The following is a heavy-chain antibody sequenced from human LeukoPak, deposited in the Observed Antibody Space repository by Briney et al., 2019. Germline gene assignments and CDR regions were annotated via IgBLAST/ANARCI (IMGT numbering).Heavy chain of an antibody. V-gene: IGHV3-20*04. Sequence: GGSLRLSCTASGFAFAEHGISWVRQVPGEGLEWVFGINWSGGSTGYADPLRGRFTISRDNAKNSLYLQMDSLRAEDTALYYCARAPITSPFYFDYWGQGTLVTVSS. CDR2: INWSGGST. D-gene: IGHD2-2*01. CDR3: ARAPITSPFYFDY. CDR1: GFAFAEHG. J-gene: IGHJ4*02.